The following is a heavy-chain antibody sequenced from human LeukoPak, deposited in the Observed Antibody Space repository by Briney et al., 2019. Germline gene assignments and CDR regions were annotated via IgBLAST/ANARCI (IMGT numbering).Heavy chain of an antibody. CDR1: GFTFSNYD. CDR2: IGTAGDT. J-gene: IGHJ5*02. Sequence: GGSLRLSCAASGFTFSNYDMNWVRQPTGKGLERVSTIGTAGDTYYAASVKGRFTISRENAKNSLSLQMNSLRAGDTAVYYCARSHSSSGSNYFDPWGQGTLVTVSS. D-gene: IGHD3-10*01. V-gene: IGHV3-13*01. CDR3: ARSHSSSGSNYFDP.